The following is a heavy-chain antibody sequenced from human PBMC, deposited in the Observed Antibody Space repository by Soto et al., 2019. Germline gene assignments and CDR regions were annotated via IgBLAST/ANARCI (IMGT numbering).Heavy chain of an antibody. J-gene: IGHJ6*02. D-gene: IGHD3-10*01. CDR1: GGSISSSNW. CDR2: IYHSGST. CDR3: ARCYGSGSSYYYYYGMDV. Sequence: SETLSLTCAVSGGSISSSNWWSWVRQLPGKGLEWIGEIYHSGSTNYNPSLKSRVTISVDKSKNQFSLKLSSVTAADTAVYYCARCYGSGSSYYYYYGMDVWGQGTTVTVSS. V-gene: IGHV4-4*02.